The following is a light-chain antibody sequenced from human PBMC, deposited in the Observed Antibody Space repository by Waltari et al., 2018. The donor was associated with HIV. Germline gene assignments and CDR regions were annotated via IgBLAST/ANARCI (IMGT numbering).Light chain of an antibody. CDR2: QDS. CDR3: QAWDSSTLV. CDR1: KLGDKY. V-gene: IGLV3-1*01. Sequence: SYELTQPPSVSVSPGQTASITCSGDKLGDKYACWYQQKPGQSPVLVIYQDSKRPSGISERFSGSNSGNTATLTISGTQAMDEADYYCQAWDSSTLVFGGGTKLTVL. J-gene: IGLJ2*01.